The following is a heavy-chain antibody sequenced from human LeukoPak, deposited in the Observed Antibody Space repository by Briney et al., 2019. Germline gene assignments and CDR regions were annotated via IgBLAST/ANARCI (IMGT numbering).Heavy chain of an antibody. V-gene: IGHV3-48*03. CDR1: GFTFDAYE. CDR2: ISGSGRTI. D-gene: IGHD2/OR15-2a*01. CDR3: ARGVYGRFDS. Sequence: QPAGSLRLSCAASGFTFDAYEINWVRQAPGKGLEWVSYISGSGRTIYYADSVKGRFTISWDNAKNSVYLQMNRLRAEDTAVYYCARGVYGRFDSWGQGTLVTVSS. J-gene: IGHJ5*01.